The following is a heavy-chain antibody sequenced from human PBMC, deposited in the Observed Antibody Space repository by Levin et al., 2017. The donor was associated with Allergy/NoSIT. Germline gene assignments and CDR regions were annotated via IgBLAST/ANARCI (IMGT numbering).Heavy chain of an antibody. CDR3: TRVYGRYLDY. CDR2: IYPSDSDP. CDR1: GYRFTTSW. Sequence: PGGSLRLSCQAFGYRFTTSWIGWVRQMPGKGLEWMGMIYPSDSDPRYIPSFQGQVTISADKSKSTAYLQWSSLKASDTAIYYCTRVYGRYLDYWGQGTLVTVSS. D-gene: IGHD4-17*01. V-gene: IGHV5-51*01. J-gene: IGHJ4*02.